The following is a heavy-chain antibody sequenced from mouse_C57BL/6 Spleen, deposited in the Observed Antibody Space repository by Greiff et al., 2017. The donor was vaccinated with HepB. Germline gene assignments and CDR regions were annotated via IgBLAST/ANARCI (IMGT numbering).Heavy chain of an antibody. D-gene: IGHD1-1*02. Sequence: QVQLQQPGAELVMPGASVKLSCKASGYTFTSYWMHWVKQRPGQGLEWIGEIDPSDSYTNYTQKFKGESTLTVDKSSSTAYMQLSSLTSEDSAVYYCARPVGGAMDYWGQGTSVTVSS. V-gene: IGHV1-69*01. CDR2: IDPSDSYT. J-gene: IGHJ4*01. CDR3: ARPVGGAMDY. CDR1: GYTFTSYW.